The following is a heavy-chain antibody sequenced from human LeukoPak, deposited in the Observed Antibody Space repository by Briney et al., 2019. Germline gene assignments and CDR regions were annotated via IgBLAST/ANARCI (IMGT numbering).Heavy chain of an antibody. CDR3: AKDTVVPAAGYMDV. V-gene: IGHV3-30*02. CDR1: GFTFSSYG. Sequence: GSLRLSCAASGFTFSSYGMHWVRQAPGKGLEWVAFIRYDGSNKYYADSVKGRFTISRDNSKNTLYLQMNSLRAEDTAVYYCAKDTVVPAAGYMDVWGKGTTVTVSS. J-gene: IGHJ6*03. D-gene: IGHD2-2*01. CDR2: IRYDGSNK.